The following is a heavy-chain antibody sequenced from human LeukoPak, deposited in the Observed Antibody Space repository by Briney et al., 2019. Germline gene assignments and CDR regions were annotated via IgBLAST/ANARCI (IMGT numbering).Heavy chain of an antibody. J-gene: IGHJ4*02. CDR3: ATYSNGWKFGH. D-gene: IGHD6-19*01. CDR1: GFIFKNAW. V-gene: IGHV3-15*01. Sequence: PGGSLRLSCVASGFIFKNAWMTWVRQGPGKGLEWVARIKTKTGGGTSDYGAPVRGRFVISRDDSNDTLHLQMGNLKTEDTGVYYCATYSNGWKFGHWGQGTLVSVSS. CDR2: IKTKTGGGTS.